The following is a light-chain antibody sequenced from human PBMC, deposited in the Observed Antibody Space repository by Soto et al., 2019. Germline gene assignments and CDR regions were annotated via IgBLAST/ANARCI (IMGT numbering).Light chain of an antibody. CDR3: QQRSNWPPAWT. V-gene: IGKV3-11*01. Sequence: EIVLTQSPATLSLSPGERATLSCRASQSVSSYLAWYQHKPGQAPRLLIYDASKRATGIPARFSGSGSGTCCTLAISSLEGDDFAVYFCQQRSNWPPAWTFGQGNRVEIK. CDR2: DAS. J-gene: IGKJ1*01. CDR1: QSVSSY.